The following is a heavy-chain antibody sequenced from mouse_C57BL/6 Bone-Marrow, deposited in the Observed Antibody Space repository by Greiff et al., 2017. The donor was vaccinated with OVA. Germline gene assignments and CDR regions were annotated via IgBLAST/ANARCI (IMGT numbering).Heavy chain of an antibody. J-gene: IGHJ3*01. V-gene: IGHV5-9*01. Sequence: EVQGVESGGGLVKPGGSLKLSCAASGFTFSSYTMSWVRQTPEKRLEWVATISGGGGNTYYPDSVKGRFTISRDNAKNTLYLQMSSLRSEDTALYYCARSRYYYGPAWFAYWGQGTLVTVSA. CDR3: ARSRYYYGPAWFAY. D-gene: IGHD1-1*01. CDR1: GFTFSSYT. CDR2: ISGGGGNT.